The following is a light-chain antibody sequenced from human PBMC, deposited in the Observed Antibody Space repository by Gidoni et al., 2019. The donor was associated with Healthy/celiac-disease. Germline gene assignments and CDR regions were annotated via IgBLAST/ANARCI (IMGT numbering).Light chain of an antibody. Sequence: DIQMTHSPSSLSASVGARVTITFRASQGIINYLAWYQQKPGKVPKLLIYAASTLQSGVPSRFSGSGSGTDFTLTISSLQPEDVATYYCQKYNSAPLTFGGGTKVEIK. CDR3: QKYNSAPLT. V-gene: IGKV1-27*01. CDR1: QGIINY. J-gene: IGKJ4*01. CDR2: AAS.